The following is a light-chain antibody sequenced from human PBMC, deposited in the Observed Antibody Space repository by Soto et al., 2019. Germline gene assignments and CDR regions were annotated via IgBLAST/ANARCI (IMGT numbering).Light chain of an antibody. CDR2: KAS. CDR3: QQYDNDSWT. V-gene: IGKV1-5*03. J-gene: IGKJ1*01. Sequence: DIQMTQSPSTLSASVGDRVIITCRASQTIISWLAWYQQKPGKAPNLLIYKASALKSGVPSRFSGSGSGTEFTLTISSLQPDDFATYYCQQYDNDSWTFGQGTKVEIK. CDR1: QTIISW.